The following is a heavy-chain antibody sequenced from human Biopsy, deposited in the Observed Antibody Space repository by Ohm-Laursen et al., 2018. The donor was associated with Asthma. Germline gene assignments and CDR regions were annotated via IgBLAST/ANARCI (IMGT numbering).Heavy chain of an antibody. D-gene: IGHD3-10*01. CDR1: GYTFNSAG. CDR2: ISVYNGNT. V-gene: IGHV1-18*01. CDR3: ARAVDYSHYYGIDV. Sequence: ASVKVSCQTSGYTFNSAGITWVRRAPGQGLEWMGWISVYNGNTKVAQRLQDRVTMITDTSTSTAYMELRSLRSDDTAVYFCARAVDYSHYYGIDVWGQGTTVTVS. J-gene: IGHJ6*02.